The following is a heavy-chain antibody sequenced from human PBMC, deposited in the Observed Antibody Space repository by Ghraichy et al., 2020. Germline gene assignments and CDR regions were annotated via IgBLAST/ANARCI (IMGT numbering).Heavy chain of an antibody. V-gene: IGHV4-4*08. CDR2: IYASGST. CDR3: ARNPNGGRDGYYSYYMDV. J-gene: IGHJ6*03. D-gene: IGHD2-8*01. Sequence: SETLSLKCTVSGGSISSFYWSWVRQPPGKGLEWIGYIYASGSTNYSPSLESRVTISLDTSKNEFSLKLNSVTASDTAVYYCARNPNGGRDGYYSYYMDVWGTGTTVTVS. CDR1: GGSISSFY.